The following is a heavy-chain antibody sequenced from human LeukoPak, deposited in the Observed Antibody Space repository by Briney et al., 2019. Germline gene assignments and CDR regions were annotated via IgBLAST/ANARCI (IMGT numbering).Heavy chain of an antibody. V-gene: IGHV3-21*01. CDR2: ISSSSSYI. Sequence: GGSLRLSCAASGFTFSSYSMNWVRQAPGKGLEWVSSISSSSSYIYYADSVKGRFTISRDNAKNSLYLQMNSLRAEDTAVYYCARDRDGYSDWSYYFDYWGQGTLATVSS. J-gene: IGHJ4*02. CDR1: GFTFSSYS. D-gene: IGHD5-24*01. CDR3: ARDRDGYSDWSYYFDY.